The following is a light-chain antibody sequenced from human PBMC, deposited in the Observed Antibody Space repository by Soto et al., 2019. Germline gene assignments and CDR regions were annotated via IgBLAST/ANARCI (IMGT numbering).Light chain of an antibody. CDR3: QQYNNWLIT. Sequence: EIVMTQSPATLSVSPGERATLSCRASQSVSSNLAWYQQKPGQAPRLLIYGASTRATGIPARFSGSGSGTEXXXXXXSLQSEDFXVYYCQQYNNWLITFGQGTRLEIK. CDR2: GAS. V-gene: IGKV3-15*01. CDR1: QSVSSN. J-gene: IGKJ5*01.